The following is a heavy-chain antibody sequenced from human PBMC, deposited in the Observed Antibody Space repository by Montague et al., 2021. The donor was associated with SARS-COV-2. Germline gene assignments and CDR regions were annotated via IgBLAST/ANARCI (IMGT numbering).Heavy chain of an antibody. CDR2: ISYDENNK. CDR1: GFTFSNFY. CDR3: ARDSFGMDV. V-gene: IGHV3-30-3*01. J-gene: IGHJ6*02. Sequence: SLRLSCAASGFTFSNFYMYWVRQTPGKGLEWVGFISYDENNKYYADSVKGRFTISRDNSKNTLYLQMNSLRADDTAIYYCARDSFGMDVWGQGTTVTVSS.